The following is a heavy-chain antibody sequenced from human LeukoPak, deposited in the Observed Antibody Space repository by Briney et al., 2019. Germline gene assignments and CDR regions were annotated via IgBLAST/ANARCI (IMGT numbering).Heavy chain of an antibody. Sequence: SETLSLTCTVSGGSISSYYWSWIRQPAGKGLEWIGRIYTSGSTNYNPSLKSRVTMSVDTSKNQFSLKLSSVTAADTAVYYCARDENCSGGSCYSDAFDIWGQGTMVTVSS. CDR1: GGSISSYY. CDR3: ARDENCSGGSCYSDAFDI. CDR2: IYTSGST. V-gene: IGHV4-4*07. D-gene: IGHD2-15*01. J-gene: IGHJ3*02.